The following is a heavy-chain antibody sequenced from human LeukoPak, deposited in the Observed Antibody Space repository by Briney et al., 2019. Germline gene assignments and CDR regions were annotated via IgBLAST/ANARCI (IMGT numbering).Heavy chain of an antibody. D-gene: IGHD3-3*01. CDR3: ARDLTRITIFGVANDAFDI. CDR1: GGSISSYY. Sequence: SETLSLTCTVSGGSISSYYWSWIRQPPGKGLEWIGYIYYSGSTNYNPSLKSRVTISVDTSKNQFSLKLSSVTAADTAVYYCARDLTRITIFGVANDAFDIWGQGTMVTASS. V-gene: IGHV4-59*01. J-gene: IGHJ3*02. CDR2: IYYSGST.